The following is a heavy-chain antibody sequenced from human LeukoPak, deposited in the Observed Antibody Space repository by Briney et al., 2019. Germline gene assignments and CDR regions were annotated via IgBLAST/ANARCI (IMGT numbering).Heavy chain of an antibody. CDR1: GFTFSSYA. Sequence: PGGSLRLSCAASGFTFSSYAMHSVRQAPGKGLEWVAVISYDGSNKYYADSVKGRFTISRDNSKNTLYLQMNSLRAEDTAVYYCARGIHSSSWYLIGYWGQGTLVTVSS. CDR3: ARGIHSSSWYLIGY. CDR2: ISYDGSNK. V-gene: IGHV3-30*04. D-gene: IGHD6-13*01. J-gene: IGHJ4*02.